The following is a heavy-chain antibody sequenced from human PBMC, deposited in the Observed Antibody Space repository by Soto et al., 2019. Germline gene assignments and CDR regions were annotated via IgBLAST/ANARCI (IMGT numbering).Heavy chain of an antibody. V-gene: IGHV1-69*12. D-gene: IGHD4-4*01. CDR2: IIPLFRTP. CDR3: ARDNDRLQLGGNYYYIMDV. J-gene: IGHJ6*02. Sequence: QVQLVQSGAEVKEPGSSVKVSCKASGGTFSSYAISWVRQAPGQGLEWMGGIIPLFRTPDYAQKFQGRLTITADEPTSTAYMELSSLRFDDTAVYYCARDNDRLQLGGNYYYIMDVWGQGTTITVSS. CDR1: GGTFSSYA.